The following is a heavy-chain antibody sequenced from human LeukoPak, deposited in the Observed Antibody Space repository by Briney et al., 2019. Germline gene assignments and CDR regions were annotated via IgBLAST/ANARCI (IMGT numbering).Heavy chain of an antibody. V-gene: IGHV3-74*01. D-gene: IGHD6-19*01. CDR3: ARGSGPSGPFDY. Sequence: GGSLRLSCAASGFTFSSYWMHWVRQAPGKWLVWVSRINSDGSSTSYADSVKGRFTISRDNAKNTLYLQMNSLRAEDTAVYYCARGSGPSGPFDYWGQGTLVTVSS. CDR1: GFTFSSYW. CDR2: INSDGSST. J-gene: IGHJ4*02.